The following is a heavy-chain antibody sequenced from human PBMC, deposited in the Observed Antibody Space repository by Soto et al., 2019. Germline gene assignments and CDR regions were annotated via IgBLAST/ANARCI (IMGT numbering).Heavy chain of an antibody. D-gene: IGHD7-27*01. CDR2: IVVGSGNT. CDR1: GFTLTSSA. J-gene: IGHJ6*02. Sequence: QMQLVQSGPEVKKPGTSVKVSCKASGFTLTSSAVQWVRQARGQRLEWIGWIVVGSGNTNYAQKFQERVTITRDMSTSTTYMELSSPSSEHTAVYYCAADGTLGIYWGRYYYYGMDVWGQGTTVIVSS. CDR3: AADGTLGIYWGRYYYYGMDV. V-gene: IGHV1-58*01.